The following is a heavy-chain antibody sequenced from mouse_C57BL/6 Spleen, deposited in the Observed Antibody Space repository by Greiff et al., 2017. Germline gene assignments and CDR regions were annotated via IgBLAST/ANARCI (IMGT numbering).Heavy chain of an antibody. V-gene: IGHV1-81*01. Sequence: VKLQESGAELARPGASVKLSCKASGYTFTCSGISWVKQRTGQGLEWIGEIYPRSGNTYYNEKFKGKATLTADKSSSTAYMELRSLTSEDSAVYFCARSEVTTRNAMDYWGQGTSVTVSS. D-gene: IGHD2-2*01. CDR3: ARSEVTTRNAMDY. J-gene: IGHJ4*01. CDR1: GYTFTCSG. CDR2: IYPRSGNT.